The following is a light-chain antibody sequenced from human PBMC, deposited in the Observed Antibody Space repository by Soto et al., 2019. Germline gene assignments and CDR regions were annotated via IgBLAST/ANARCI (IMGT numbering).Light chain of an antibody. CDR1: QSVSSN. J-gene: IGKJ5*01. CDR2: GAS. Sequence: VLMTPSPATRSVSPGERATLSCRASQSVSSNLAGYQQKPGQPPRLLIYGASTSSTGTASRLSTRGSGTEFTLTISSLQSEAFAVYYCQQYNNWPPIPFGQVTRLEI. CDR3: QQYNNWPPIP. V-gene: IGKV3-15*01.